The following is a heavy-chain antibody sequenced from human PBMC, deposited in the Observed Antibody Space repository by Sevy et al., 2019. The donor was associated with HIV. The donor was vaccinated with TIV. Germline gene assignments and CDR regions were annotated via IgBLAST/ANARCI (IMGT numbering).Heavy chain of an antibody. D-gene: IGHD3-22*01. J-gene: IGHJ3*02. CDR1: GDSVSSNSVA. Sequence: QSQTLSLTCVISGDSVSSNSVAWNWIRQSPSRGFEWLGRTYYRSKWYNDYAVSVKTPITMRPDTSKNQLTLQLDSVTPEDTAVYYCAREGYYDSRGYFEGAFDIWGQGTMVTVSS. CDR2: TYYRSKWYN. V-gene: IGHV6-1*01. CDR3: AREGYYDSRGYFEGAFDI.